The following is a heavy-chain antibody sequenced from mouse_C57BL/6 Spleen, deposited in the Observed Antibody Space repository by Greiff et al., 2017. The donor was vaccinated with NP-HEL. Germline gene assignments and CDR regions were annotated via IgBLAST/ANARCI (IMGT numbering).Heavy chain of an antibody. CDR3: ARWAPTWNPYFDY. Sequence: EVNVVESGGGLVQPGGSLSLSCAASGFTFTDYYMSWVRQPPGKALEWLGFIRNKANGYTTEYSASVKGRFTISRDNSQSILYLQMNALRAEDSATYYCARWAPTWNPYFDYWGQGTTLTVSS. V-gene: IGHV7-3*01. J-gene: IGHJ2*01. CDR1: GFTFTDYY. D-gene: IGHD4-1*02. CDR2: IRNKANGYTT.